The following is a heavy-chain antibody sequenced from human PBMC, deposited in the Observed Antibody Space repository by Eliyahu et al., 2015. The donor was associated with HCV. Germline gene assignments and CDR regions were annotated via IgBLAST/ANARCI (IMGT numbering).Heavy chain of an antibody. J-gene: IGHJ3*01. D-gene: IGHD6-19*01. V-gene: IGHV3-43*01. Sequence: EEQLVESGGVVVQPGGSLRLXCAASXLPFXAXSINWVRQRPGKGLEWVSLITADGEQXFYADAVKGRFTVSRDNAKETVFLEMNSVRSDDTALYYCAKDIDRDSSAWYFAFDVWGQGAMVTVSS. CDR3: AKDIDRDSSAWYFAFDV. CDR2: ITADGEQX. CDR1: XLPFXAXS.